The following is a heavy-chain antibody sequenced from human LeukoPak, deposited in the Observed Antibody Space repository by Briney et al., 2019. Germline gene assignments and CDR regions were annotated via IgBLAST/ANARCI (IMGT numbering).Heavy chain of an antibody. Sequence: PGGSLRLSCAASGFTFSDYGMHWVRQAPGEGLEWVAFIRYDGTDKYYAVSVKGRFTISRDNSKNTLYLQMNSLRAEDTAVYYCAKDRGVRGGPAYYYMDVWGKGTTVTVSS. V-gene: IGHV3-30*02. CDR3: AKDRGVRGGPAYYYMDV. CDR2: IRYDGTDK. J-gene: IGHJ6*03. CDR1: GFTFSDYG. D-gene: IGHD3-10*01.